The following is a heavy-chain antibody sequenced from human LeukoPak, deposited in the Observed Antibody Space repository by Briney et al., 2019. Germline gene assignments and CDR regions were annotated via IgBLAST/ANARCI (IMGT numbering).Heavy chain of an antibody. CDR3: SRGFTYGPDY. D-gene: IGHD3-10*01. J-gene: IGHJ4*02. CDR2: IRKKASGGTI. Sequence: GGSLRLSCTGSGFTFGDYTMSWFRQAPGKGPEWVGSIRKKASGGTIMYAASVEGRFTISRDDSRSIAYLQMNSLRTEDTAIYCCSRGFTYGPDYWGQGTLVTVSS. V-gene: IGHV3-49*03. CDR1: GFTFGDYT.